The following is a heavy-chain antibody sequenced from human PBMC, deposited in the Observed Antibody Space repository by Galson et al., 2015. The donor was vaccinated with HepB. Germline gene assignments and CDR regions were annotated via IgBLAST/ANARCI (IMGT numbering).Heavy chain of an antibody. V-gene: IGHV3-21*01. CDR2: ISSSSSYI. CDR1: GFTFSCYS. CDR3: ARDQGSGSYYNECGAFDN. Sequence: SLRLSCAASGFTFSCYSMNWVRQAPGKGLEWVSSISSSSSYIYYADSVKGRFTISRDNAKNSLYLQMNSLRAEDTAVYYCARDQGSGSYYNECGAFDNWGQGTMVTVSS. J-gene: IGHJ3*02. D-gene: IGHD3-10*01.